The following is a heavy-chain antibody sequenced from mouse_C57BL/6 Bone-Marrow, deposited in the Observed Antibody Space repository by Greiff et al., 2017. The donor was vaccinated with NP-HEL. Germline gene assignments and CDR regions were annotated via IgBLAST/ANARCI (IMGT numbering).Heavy chain of an antibody. CDR2: IYPGSGST. V-gene: IGHV1-55*01. CDR1: GYTFTSYW. D-gene: IGHD2-3*01. J-gene: IGHJ2*01. Sequence: QVQLQQPGAELVKPGASVKMSCKASGYTFTSYWITWVKQRPGQGLEWIGDIYPGSGSTNYNEKFKSKATLTVDTSSITAYMQLSSLTSEDSAVYYCARSHGYFSYYFDYWGQGTTLTVSS. CDR3: ARSHGYFSYYFDY.